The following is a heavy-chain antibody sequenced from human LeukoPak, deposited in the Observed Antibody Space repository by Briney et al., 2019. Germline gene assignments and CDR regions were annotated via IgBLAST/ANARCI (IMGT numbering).Heavy chain of an antibody. V-gene: IGHV4-59*01. CDR3: ATYIWGSYRYGY. CDR1: DGSISSYY. J-gene: IGHJ4*02. Sequence: SETLSLTCTVSDGSISSYYWSWIRQPPGKGLEWIGCIYYSGSTNYNPSLKSRVTISVDTSKNQFSLKLSSVTAADTAVYYCATYIWGSYRYGYWGQGTLVTVSS. CDR2: IYYSGST. D-gene: IGHD3-16*02.